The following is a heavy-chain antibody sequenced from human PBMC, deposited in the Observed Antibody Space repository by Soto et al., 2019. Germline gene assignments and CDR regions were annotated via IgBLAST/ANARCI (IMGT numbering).Heavy chain of an antibody. V-gene: IGHV4-59*01. CDR3: ARVPGAAFSDASDM. Sequence: XVSLSLTCTVSGGSIWSYQWSGIGQNPGKGLEWIGYIYYSGSTDYNPSLKSRVTISVDTSKNQFSLKLSSVTAADTAVYYCARVPGAAFSDASDMWGQGILLTV. CDR2: IYYSGST. D-gene: IGHD6-13*01. J-gene: IGHJ3*02. CDR1: GGSIWSYQ.